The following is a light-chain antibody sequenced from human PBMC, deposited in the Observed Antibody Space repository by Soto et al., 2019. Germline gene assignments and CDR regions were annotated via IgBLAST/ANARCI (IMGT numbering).Light chain of an antibody. V-gene: IGKV3-11*01. J-gene: IGKJ2*01. CDR1: QSVSSY. CDR2: DAS. Sequence: EIVLTQSPATLSLSPGERATLSCRASQSVSSYLVWYQQKPGQAPRLLIYDASNRATGIPARFSGSGSGTDCTHTTSSLGPQEFEVYDVQQRNNWPPRYTFGQGTKVEIK. CDR3: QQRNNWPPRYT.